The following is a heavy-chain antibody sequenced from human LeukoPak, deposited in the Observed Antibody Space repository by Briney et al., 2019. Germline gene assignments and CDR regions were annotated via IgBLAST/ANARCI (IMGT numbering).Heavy chain of an antibody. D-gene: IGHD1-26*01. CDR2: ISYDGSNK. Sequence: GGSLRLSCAASGFTFSSYGMHWVRQAPGKGLEWVAVISYDGSNKYYTDSVKGRFTISRDNSNNTLYLLMNSLSAEDMAVYYCVKDSPPRYSGSPPAYWGQGTLVTVSS. J-gene: IGHJ4*02. V-gene: IGHV3-30*18. CDR3: VKDSPPRYSGSPPAY. CDR1: GFTFSSYG.